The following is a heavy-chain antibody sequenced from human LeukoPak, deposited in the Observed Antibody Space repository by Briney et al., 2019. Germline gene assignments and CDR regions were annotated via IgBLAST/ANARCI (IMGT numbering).Heavy chain of an antibody. CDR2: IYYSGST. V-gene: IGHV4-39*01. CDR3: ARSEGGATIY. D-gene: IGHD5-24*01. Sequence: SETLSLTCTVSGGSISSNYYWIWIRQPPGKGLEWIGSIYYSGSTYYNPSLKSRVTISVDTSKNQFSLKLSSVTAADTAVYYCARSEGGATIYWGQGALVTVSS. J-gene: IGHJ4*02. CDR1: GGSISSNYY.